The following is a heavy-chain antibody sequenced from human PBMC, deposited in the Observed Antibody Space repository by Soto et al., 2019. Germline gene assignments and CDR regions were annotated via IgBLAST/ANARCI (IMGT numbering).Heavy chain of an antibody. CDR1: GYTFTGDY. CDR3: ARDGGIAAGAFDI. Sequence: SSVKVSCKASGYTFTGDYMHWVRQAPGQGLEWMGIINPSGGSTSYAQKFQGRVTMTRDTSTSTVYMELSSLRSEDTAVYYCARDGGIAAGAFDIWGQGTMVTVSS. V-gene: IGHV1-46*01. CDR2: INPSGGST. D-gene: IGHD6-13*01. J-gene: IGHJ3*02.